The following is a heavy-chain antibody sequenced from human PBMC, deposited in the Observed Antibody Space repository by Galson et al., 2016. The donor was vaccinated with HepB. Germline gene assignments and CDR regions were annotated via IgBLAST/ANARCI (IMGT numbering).Heavy chain of an antibody. CDR1: GFTFSDYG. D-gene: IGHD3-3*01. CDR3: ARDQRPDFDFWSGPDY. V-gene: IGHV3-33*01. Sequence: SLRLSCAASGFTFSDYGMHWVRQAPGKGLQWVAVMWFDGTNKFYADSVKGRFSISRGNSKNTLYLQMNRLRAEDTAVYYCARDQRPDFDFWSGPDYWGQGTLVTVSS. CDR2: MWFDGTNK. J-gene: IGHJ4*02.